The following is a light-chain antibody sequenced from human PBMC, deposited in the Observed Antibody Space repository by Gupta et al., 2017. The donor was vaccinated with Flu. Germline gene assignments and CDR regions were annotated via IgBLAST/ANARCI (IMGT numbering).Light chain of an antibody. V-gene: IGKV3-11*01. CDR2: DAS. Sequence: ETVLTQSPATLSLSPGERATFPCRASQSVTNYLGWYQQKPCQAPRLLIFDASHRVTGIPARFSGSGSGTDFTLTISSLEPEDFSVYYCQQRNNWPLTFGGGTKVEIK. J-gene: IGKJ4*01. CDR3: QQRNNWPLT. CDR1: QSVTNY.